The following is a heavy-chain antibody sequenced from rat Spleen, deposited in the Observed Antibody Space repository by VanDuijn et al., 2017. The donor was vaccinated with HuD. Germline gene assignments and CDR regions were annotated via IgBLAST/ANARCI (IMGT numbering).Heavy chain of an antibody. CDR2: INYDGTST. CDR3: TRDSSFYYFDY. V-gene: IGHV5-29*01. J-gene: IGHJ2*01. CDR1: GFIFSDHY. D-gene: IGHD1-2*01. Sequence: EVQLVESDGGLVRPGRSLKLSCAASGFIFSDHYVAWVRQAPTKGLEWVATINYDGTSTFYRDSVRARFTISRDNAKNTLYLQMDSLRSEDTATYYCTRDSSFYYFDYWGQGVMVTVSS.